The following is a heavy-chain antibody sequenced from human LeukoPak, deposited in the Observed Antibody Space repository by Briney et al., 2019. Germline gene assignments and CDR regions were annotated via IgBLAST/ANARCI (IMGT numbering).Heavy chain of an antibody. D-gene: IGHD3-16*01. J-gene: IGHJ4*02. CDR2: INPKSGGT. CDR1: GYTFTDYY. Sequence: ASVKVSCKASGYTFTDYYMHWVRQAPGQGLEWMGRINPKSGGTNYAQKFQGTVTMTRDTSISTVYMELNRLTSDDTAVYYCAGGYDGDYWGQGTLVTVSS. CDR3: AGGYDGDY. V-gene: IGHV1-2*06.